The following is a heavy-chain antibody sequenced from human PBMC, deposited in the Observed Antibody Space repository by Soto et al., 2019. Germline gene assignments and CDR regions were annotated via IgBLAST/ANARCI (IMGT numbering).Heavy chain of an antibody. D-gene: IGHD4-17*01. CDR1: GDSVSSNSAA. V-gene: IGHV6-1*01. Sequence: QVQLQQSGPGLVKPSQTLSLTCAISGDSVSSNSAAWNWIRQSPSRGLEWLGRTYYRSKWYNDXAVSVKSRLTXXPXTXXNQFSLQLNSVTPEDTAVYYCARDGDYGDYDYFDYWGQGTLVTVSS. CDR3: ARDGDYGDYDYFDY. J-gene: IGHJ4*02. CDR2: TYYRSKWYN.